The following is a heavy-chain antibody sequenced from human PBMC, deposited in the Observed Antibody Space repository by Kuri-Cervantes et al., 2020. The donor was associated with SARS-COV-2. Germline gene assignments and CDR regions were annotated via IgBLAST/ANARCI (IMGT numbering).Heavy chain of an antibody. V-gene: IGHV4-59*08. J-gene: IGHJ4*02. CDR1: GGSISSYY. Sequence: ESLKISCTVSGGSISSYYWSWIRQPPGKGPEWIGYIYYSGSTYYNPSLKSRVTISVDTSKNQFSLKLSSVTAADTAVYYCARRESSRAFDYWGQGTLVTVSS. D-gene: IGHD6-6*01. CDR3: ARRESSRAFDY. CDR2: IYYSGST.